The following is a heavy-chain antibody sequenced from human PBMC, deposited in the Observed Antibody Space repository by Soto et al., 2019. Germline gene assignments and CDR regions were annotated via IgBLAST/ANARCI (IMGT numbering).Heavy chain of an antibody. J-gene: IGHJ5*02. D-gene: IGHD3-10*01. V-gene: IGHV1-8*01. CDR3: ARFWFSGSGSYGERGDWFDP. CDR2: MNPNSGNT. Sequence: QVQLVQSGAEVKKPGASVKVSCKASGYTFTSYDINWVRQATGQGLEWMGWMNPNSGNTGYAQKFQGRVTMTRNTSISTAYMELSSLRSEDTAVYYCARFWFSGSGSYGERGDWFDPWGQGTLVTVSS. CDR1: GYTFTSYD.